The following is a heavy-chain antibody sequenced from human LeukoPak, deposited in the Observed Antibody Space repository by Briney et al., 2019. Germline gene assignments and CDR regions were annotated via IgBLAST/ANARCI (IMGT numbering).Heavy chain of an antibody. CDR2: ISGSGGST. Sequence: PGGSLRLSCAASGFTFSSYAMSWVRQAPGKGLEWVSGISGSGGSTYYADSVKGRFTISRDNSKNTLYLQMNSPRAEDTAGYYCAILPGYSSSWYEVDYWGQGTLVTVSS. V-gene: IGHV3-23*01. D-gene: IGHD6-13*01. CDR3: AILPGYSSSWYEVDY. CDR1: GFTFSSYA. J-gene: IGHJ4*02.